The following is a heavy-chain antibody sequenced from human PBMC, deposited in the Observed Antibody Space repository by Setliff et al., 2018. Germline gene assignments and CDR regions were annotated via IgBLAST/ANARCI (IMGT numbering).Heavy chain of an antibody. CDR3: ARVREANWNPWANWFDP. CDR1: GFTFSSYS. J-gene: IGHJ5*02. CDR2: ISSSGSTI. V-gene: IGHV3-48*01. D-gene: IGHD1-1*01. Sequence: PGGSLRLSCAASGFTFSSYSMNWVRQAPGKGLEWVSYISSSGSTIYYADSVKGRFTISRDNAKNSLYLQMNSLRAEDTAVYYCARVREANWNPWANWFDPWGQGTLVTVSS.